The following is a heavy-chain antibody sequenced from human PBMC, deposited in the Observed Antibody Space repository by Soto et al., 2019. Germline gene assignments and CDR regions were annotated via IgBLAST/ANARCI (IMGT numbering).Heavy chain of an antibody. Sequence: QVQLVQSGAEVKKPGASVKASCKASGDTFSNFAVNWQLQAPGQRLEWMGWINPGNWNTKYTQKFQGRDTITRDTSASTAYMERSRMRSEDTAMYYCARNARSFDYRGKGTLVTVAS. CDR3: ARNARSFDY. CDR2: INPGNWNT. J-gene: IGHJ4*02. CDR1: GDTFSNFA. V-gene: IGHV1-3*01.